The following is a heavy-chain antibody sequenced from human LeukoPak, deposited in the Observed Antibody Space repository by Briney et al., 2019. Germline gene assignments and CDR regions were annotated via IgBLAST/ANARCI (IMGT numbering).Heavy chain of an antibody. CDR2: IYSGAST. Sequence: GGSLRLSCAASGFTVSNSYMSWVRQAPGKGLEWVSVIYSGASTYYADSVKGRFTISRDNSKNTLFLQMNSLRAEDTAVYYCARSDMSGWYLNWGQGTLVTVSS. CDR3: ARSDMSGWYLN. V-gene: IGHV3-53*01. D-gene: IGHD6-19*01. CDR1: GFTVSNSY. J-gene: IGHJ4*02.